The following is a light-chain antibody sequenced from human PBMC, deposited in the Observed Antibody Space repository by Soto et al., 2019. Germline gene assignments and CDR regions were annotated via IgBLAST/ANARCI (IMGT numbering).Light chain of an antibody. CDR1: QIVSSGY. V-gene: IGKV3-20*01. CDR3: QHYGTSPWT. Sequence: DIVLTQSPCTLSLSPGERATLSCRASQIVSSGYLAWYQQRPGQAPRLLIYSASTLATGIPYRFSGSGSGTDFTLTISRLEPEDFAVYYCQHYGTSPWTFGQGTKVDIK. J-gene: IGKJ1*01. CDR2: SAS.